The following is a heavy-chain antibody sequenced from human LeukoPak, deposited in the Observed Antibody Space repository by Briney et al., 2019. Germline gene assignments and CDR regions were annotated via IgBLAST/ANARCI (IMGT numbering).Heavy chain of an antibody. CDR1: GFTFSSYS. CDR2: ISSSSSYI. Sequence: GGSLRLSCAASGFTFSSYSMNWVRQAPGKGPEWVSSISSSSSYIYYADSVKGRFTISRDNAKNSLYLQMNSLRAEDTAVYYCARDRGGNWFDPWGQGTLVTVSS. CDR3: ARDRGGNWFDP. D-gene: IGHD3-10*01. V-gene: IGHV3-21*01. J-gene: IGHJ5*02.